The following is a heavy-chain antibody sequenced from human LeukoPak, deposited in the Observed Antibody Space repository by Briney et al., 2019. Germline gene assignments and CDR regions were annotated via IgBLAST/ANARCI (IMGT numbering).Heavy chain of an antibody. D-gene: IGHD4-23*01. CDR3: ARASTTVVTDWFDP. CDR1: GASLNGHY. Sequence: PSETLSLTCAVYGASLNGHYWSWIRQPPGKGLEWIGEGSDVGGTKYNPSLKSRVTISADTSKNQFSLKLSSVTAADTAVYYCARASTTVVTDWFDPWGQGTLVTVSS. V-gene: IGHV4-34*01. J-gene: IGHJ5*02. CDR2: GSDVGGT.